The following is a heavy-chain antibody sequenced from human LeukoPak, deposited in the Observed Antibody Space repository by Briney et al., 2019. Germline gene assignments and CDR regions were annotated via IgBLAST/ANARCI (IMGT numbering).Heavy chain of an antibody. CDR2: IYYSGST. V-gene: IGHV4-39*07. CDR3: ARVKEQLGGGDYFDY. J-gene: IGHJ4*02. Sequence: SETLSLTCTVSGGSISSSSYYWGWIRQPPGKGLEWLGSIYYSGSTYYNPSLKSRATISVDTSKNQFSLKLSSVTAADTAVYYCARVKEQLGGGDYFDYWGQGTLVTVSS. CDR1: GGSISSSSYY. D-gene: IGHD6-6*01.